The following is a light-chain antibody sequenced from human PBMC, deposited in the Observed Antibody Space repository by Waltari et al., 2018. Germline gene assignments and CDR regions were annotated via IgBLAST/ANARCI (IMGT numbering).Light chain of an antibody. J-gene: IGKJ1*01. V-gene: IGKV1D-8*01. Sequence: VIWVTQSPSLVSASSGDRVTINCRVSQYVGTFGWYQQKPGTAPELLICSVSTLQAGVPSRFSGSGSGTDFTLTISGLQPEDFGTYYGRQYYNFPRTFSQGTVVEVK. CDR1: QYVGT. CDR2: SVS. CDR3: RQYYNFPRT.